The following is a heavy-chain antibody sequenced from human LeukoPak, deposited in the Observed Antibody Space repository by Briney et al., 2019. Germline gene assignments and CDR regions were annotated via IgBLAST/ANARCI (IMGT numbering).Heavy chain of an antibody. CDR3: ARGTLLWFGLDY. V-gene: IGHV4-59*12. D-gene: IGHD3-10*01. Sequence: PSETLSLTCTVSGGSISSYYWSWIRQPPGKGLEWIGYIYHSGSTYYNPSLKSRVTISVDRSKNQFSLKLSSVTAADTAVYYCARGTLLWFGLDYWGQGTLVTVSS. CDR1: GGSISSYY. J-gene: IGHJ4*02. CDR2: IYHSGST.